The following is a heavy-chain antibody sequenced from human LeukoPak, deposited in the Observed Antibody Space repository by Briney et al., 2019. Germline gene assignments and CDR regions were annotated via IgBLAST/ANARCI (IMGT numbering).Heavy chain of an antibody. D-gene: IGHD1-26*01. CDR3: ARDRATTTEGFDY. J-gene: IGHJ4*02. CDR2: IYHSGNT. V-gene: IGHV4-38-2*02. Sequence: SETLSLTCSVSGYSISSDYYWGWIRQPPGTGLEWIGSIYHSGNTYYNPSLKSRITISVDTSKSRFSLSLGSVTAADTAINYCARDRATTTEGFDYWGQGTLVTVSS. CDR1: GYSISSDYY.